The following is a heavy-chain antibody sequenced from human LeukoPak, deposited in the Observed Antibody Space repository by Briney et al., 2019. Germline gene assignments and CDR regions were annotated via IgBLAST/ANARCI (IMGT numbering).Heavy chain of an antibody. CDR1: GFIFSDYD. CDR2: ISTTSATI. CDR3: AREVRRGSDYFDY. J-gene: IGHJ4*02. V-gene: IGHV3-48*01. Sequence: PGGSLSLSCAASGFIFSDYDMNWVRLAPGKGLGWVAWISTTSATIYYADSVKGRFTISRDNAKNSLYLQMNSLSGEDTAVYYCAREVRRGSDYFDYWGQGTLVTVSS. D-gene: IGHD6-19*01.